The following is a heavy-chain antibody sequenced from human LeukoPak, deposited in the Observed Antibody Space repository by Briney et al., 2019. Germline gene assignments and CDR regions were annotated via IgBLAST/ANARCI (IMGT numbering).Heavy chain of an antibody. J-gene: IGHJ6*02. CDR2: ISWNSKNI. CDR3: AKGNRDSSGFYYYYGMDV. Sequence: SLRLSCAASGFTFDDYAMFWVRQAPGKGLEWVSGISWNSKNIGYAASVKGRFTISGDNAKNSLYLQMNSLRAEDTAFYYCAKGNRDSSGFYYYYGMDVWGQGTTVTVSS. CDR1: GFTFDDYA. V-gene: IGHV3-9*01. D-gene: IGHD3-22*01.